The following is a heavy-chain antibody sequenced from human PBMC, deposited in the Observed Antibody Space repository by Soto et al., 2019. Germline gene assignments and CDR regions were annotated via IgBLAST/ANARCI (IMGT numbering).Heavy chain of an antibody. CDR1: GGSISSGGYY. V-gene: IGHV4-31*03. CDR3: ARVDRYYDSSGYYYGSALFDY. CDR2: IYYSGST. Sequence: PSETLSLTCTVSGGSISSGGYYWSWIRQHPGKGLEWIGYIYYSGSTYYNPSLKSRVTISVDTSKNQFSLKLSSVTAADTAVYYCARVDRYYDSSGYYYGSALFDYWGQGTLVTVSS. D-gene: IGHD3-22*01. J-gene: IGHJ4*02.